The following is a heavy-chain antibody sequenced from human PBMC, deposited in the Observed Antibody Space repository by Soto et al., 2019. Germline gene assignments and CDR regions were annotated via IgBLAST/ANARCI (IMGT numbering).Heavy chain of an antibody. CDR1: GVTFSSYG. Sequence: PGGSLRLSCAASGVTFSSYGMHWVRQAPGKGLEWVTFISHDSSNIYYAGSVKGRFSFSRDNSKNTLYLQMNSLRAEDTAVYYCARDHSSGWHCFDYWGQGTLVTVSS. J-gene: IGHJ4*02. V-gene: IGHV3-30*03. CDR3: ARDHSSGWHCFDY. CDR2: ISHDSSNI. D-gene: IGHD6-19*01.